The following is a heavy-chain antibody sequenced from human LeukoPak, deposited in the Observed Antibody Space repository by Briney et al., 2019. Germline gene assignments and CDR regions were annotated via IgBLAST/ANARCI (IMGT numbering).Heavy chain of an antibody. V-gene: IGHV4-4*07. CDR1: GGSISGYY. Sequence: SETLSLTCTVSGGSISGYYWNWIRQPAGKGLEWIGRIYISGSTNYNPSLKSRVTMSIDTSKNQFSLKLSSVTAADTAVYYCASELGDDAFDIWGQGTMVTVSS. CDR3: ASELGDDAFDI. J-gene: IGHJ3*02. CDR2: IYISGST. D-gene: IGHD3-16*01.